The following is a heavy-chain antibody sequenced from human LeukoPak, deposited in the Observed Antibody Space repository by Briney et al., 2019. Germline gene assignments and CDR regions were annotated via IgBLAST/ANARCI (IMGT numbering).Heavy chain of an antibody. CDR3: ASTIVGATTRDY. CDR1: GYTFTSYG. D-gene: IGHD1-26*01. CDR2: ISAYNGNT. V-gene: IGHV1-18*01. Sequence: ASVKVSCKASGYTFTSYGISWVRQAPGQGLEWMGWISAYNGNTNYAQKFQGRVTMTTDTSTSTAYMELRSLRSDDTAVYYCASTIVGATTRDYWGQGTLVTVSS. J-gene: IGHJ4*02.